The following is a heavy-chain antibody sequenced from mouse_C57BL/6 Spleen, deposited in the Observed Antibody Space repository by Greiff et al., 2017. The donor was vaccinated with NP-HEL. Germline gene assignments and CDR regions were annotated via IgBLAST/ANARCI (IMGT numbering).Heavy chain of an antibody. D-gene: IGHD1-1*01. CDR1: GFSLTRYG. CDR2: LWSGGST. CDR3: ARKPTVVATDAMDY. Sequence: QVQLQQSGPGLVQPSQSLSITCTVSGFSLTRYGVHWVRQSPVKGLEWLGVLWSGGSTDYNAAFISRLSISKDNSKSQVFVKMNSLQADDTAIYYCARKPTVVATDAMDYWGQGTSVTVSS. V-gene: IGHV2-2*01. J-gene: IGHJ4*01.